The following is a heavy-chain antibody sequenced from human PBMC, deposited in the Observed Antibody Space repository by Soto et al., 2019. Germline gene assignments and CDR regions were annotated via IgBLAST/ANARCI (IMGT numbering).Heavy chain of an antibody. V-gene: IGHV3-23*01. CDR1: VFTFSSYA. Sequence: GWSLRLSCSASVFTFSSYAMSWCRQAPGKGLEWASAISGSGGSTHYAESVKGRFTISKDASRNTVHLHMNSLRADDTATYFCVSWVSAHFDYWGQGTPVTVSS. CDR3: VSWVSAHFDY. CDR2: ISGSGGST. J-gene: IGHJ4*01. D-gene: IGHD2-8*01.